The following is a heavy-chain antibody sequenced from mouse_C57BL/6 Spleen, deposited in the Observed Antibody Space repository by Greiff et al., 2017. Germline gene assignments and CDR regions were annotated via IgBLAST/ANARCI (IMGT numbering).Heavy chain of an antibody. CDR2: IYPRDGST. V-gene: IGHV1-85*01. J-gene: IGHJ3*01. CDR3: ASDEYGSGGGFAD. CDR1: GYTFTSYG. Sequence: QVQLQQSGPELVKPGASVKLSCKASGYTFTSYGINWVKQRPGQGLEWIGWIYPRDGSTKYNEKFKGKATLTVDTSSSPAYMELHSLTSEDSAVYVCASDEYGSGGGFADWGKGTLVTVAA. D-gene: IGHD2-10*02.